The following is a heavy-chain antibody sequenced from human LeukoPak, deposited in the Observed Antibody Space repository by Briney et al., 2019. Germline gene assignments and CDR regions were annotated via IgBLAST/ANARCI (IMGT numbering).Heavy chain of an antibody. CDR2: ISYDGSNK. CDR3: ARDLGLRSRPGYFDY. V-gene: IGHV3-30*04. Sequence: PGRSLRLSCAASGFTFSSYAMHWVRQAPGKGLEWVAVISYDGSNKYYADSVKGRFTISRDNSKNTLYLQMNSLRAEDTAVYYCARDLGLRSRPGYFDYWGQGTLVTVSS. CDR1: GFTFSSYA. D-gene: IGHD3-16*01. J-gene: IGHJ4*02.